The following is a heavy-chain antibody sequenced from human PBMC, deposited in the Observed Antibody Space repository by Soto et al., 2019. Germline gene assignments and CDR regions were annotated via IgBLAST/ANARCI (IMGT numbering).Heavy chain of an antibody. CDR2: ISSSGSTI. Sequence: GGSLRLSCAASGFTFRDYYMSWIRQAPGKGLEWVSYISSSGSTIYYADSVKGRFTISRDNAKNSLYLQMNSLRAEDTAVYYCARDFSGRIQLFRYYYYGMDVWGQGTTVTVSS. V-gene: IGHV3-11*01. D-gene: IGHD5-18*01. CDR1: GFTFRDYY. J-gene: IGHJ6*02. CDR3: ARDFSGRIQLFRYYYYGMDV.